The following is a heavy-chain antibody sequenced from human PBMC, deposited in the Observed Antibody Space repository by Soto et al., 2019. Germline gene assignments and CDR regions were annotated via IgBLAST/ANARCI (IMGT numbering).Heavy chain of an antibody. CDR2: ISAGSRSI. CDR1: GFTFSPYT. CDR3: ARSTPGNPFDI. Sequence: EVQLVESGGGLVEPGGSLRLSCAASGFTFSPYTLNWVRQAPGKGLEWVSSISAGSRSIYYTDSLKGRSTVSRDNSKNSLYLQINSLKADDSAVYYCARSTPGNPFDIWGQGTMVTVSS. D-gene: IGHD3-10*01. V-gene: IGHV3-21*01. J-gene: IGHJ3*02.